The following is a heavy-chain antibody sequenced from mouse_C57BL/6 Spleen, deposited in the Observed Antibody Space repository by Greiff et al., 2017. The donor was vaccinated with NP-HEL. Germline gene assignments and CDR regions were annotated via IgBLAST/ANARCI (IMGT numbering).Heavy chain of an antibody. CDR2: IHPNSGST. Sequence: VQLQQPGAELVKPGASVKLSCKASGYTFTSYWMHWVKQRPGQGLEWIGMIHPNSGSTNYNEKFKSKATLTVDKSSSTAYMQLSSLTSEDSAVYYCARSERLYYDYPFAYWGQGTLVTVSA. V-gene: IGHV1-64*01. CDR3: ARSERLYYDYPFAY. D-gene: IGHD2-4*01. CDR1: GYTFTSYW. J-gene: IGHJ3*01.